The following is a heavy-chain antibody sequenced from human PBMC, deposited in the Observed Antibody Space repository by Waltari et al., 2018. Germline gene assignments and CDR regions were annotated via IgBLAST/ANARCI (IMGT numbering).Heavy chain of an antibody. Sequence: QVQLVQSGAEVTKPGASVKVSCKASGYTFTGYYMHWVRPVPGQGLEWMGRINPNSGGTNYAQKFQGRVTMTSDTSISTAYMELSRLRSDDTAVYYCARADRAAAGTGGWFDPWGQGTLVTVSS. V-gene: IGHV1-2*06. D-gene: IGHD6-13*01. CDR3: ARADRAAAGTGGWFDP. CDR1: GYTFTGYY. CDR2: INPNSGGT. J-gene: IGHJ5*02.